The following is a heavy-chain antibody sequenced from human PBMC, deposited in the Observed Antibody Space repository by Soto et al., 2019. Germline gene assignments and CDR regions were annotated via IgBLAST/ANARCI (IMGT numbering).Heavy chain of an antibody. CDR1: GYTFTSYY. D-gene: IGHD6-19*01. V-gene: IGHV1-46*01. CDR2: INPSGGST. Sequence: QVQLVQSGAEVKKPGASVKVSCKASGYTFTSYYMHWVRQAPGQGLEWMGIINPSGGSTSYAQKFQGRVTMTRDTSTSTVYMELSSLRSEDTAVYYCASNLGGWLVLDYWGQGTLVTVSS. CDR3: ASNLGGWLVLDY. J-gene: IGHJ4*02.